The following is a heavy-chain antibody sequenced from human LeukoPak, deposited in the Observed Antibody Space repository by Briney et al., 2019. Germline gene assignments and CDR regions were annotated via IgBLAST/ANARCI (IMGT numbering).Heavy chain of an antibody. J-gene: IGHJ3*02. CDR2: IYPGDSDT. V-gene: IGHV5-51*01. Sequence: KRGESPKISCKGSGYSFTSYWVGWVRQMPGKGLEWMGIIYPGDSDTRYSPSFQGQVTISADKSISTAYLQWSSLKASDTAMYYCARSWYSSSPDDAFDIWGQGTMVTVSS. D-gene: IGHD6-13*01. CDR1: GYSFTSYW. CDR3: ARSWYSSSPDDAFDI.